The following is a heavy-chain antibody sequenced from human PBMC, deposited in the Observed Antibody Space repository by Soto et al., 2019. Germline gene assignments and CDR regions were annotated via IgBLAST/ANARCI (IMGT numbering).Heavy chain of an antibody. CDR2: ISYDGSDK. J-gene: IGHJ1*01. Sequence: QVQLVESGGGVVQPETSLRLSCAASGFTFNTFAMHWVRQAPDKGLEWVSVISYDGSDKYYEDSVKGRFTISRDNSKYTLYLQMNSLRPEDTAVCYCAKGYDGGGYSYLQSWGQGTLVIVSS. CDR3: AKGYDGGGYSYLQS. D-gene: IGHD3-22*01. V-gene: IGHV3-30*18. CDR1: GFTFNTFA.